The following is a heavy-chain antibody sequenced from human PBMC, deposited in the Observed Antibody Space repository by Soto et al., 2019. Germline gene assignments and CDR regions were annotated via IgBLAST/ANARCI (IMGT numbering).Heavy chain of an antibody. Sequence: SETLSLTCTVSGGSISSGGYYWSWIRQHPGKGLEWIGYIYYSGSTYYNPSLKSRVTISVDTSKNQFSLKLSSVTAADTAVYYCARDIRADCSGGSCDSPWGFDPWGQGTLVTVSS. J-gene: IGHJ5*02. D-gene: IGHD2-15*01. CDR1: GGSISSGGYY. CDR2: IYYSGST. CDR3: ARDIRADCSGGSCDSPWGFDP. V-gene: IGHV4-31*03.